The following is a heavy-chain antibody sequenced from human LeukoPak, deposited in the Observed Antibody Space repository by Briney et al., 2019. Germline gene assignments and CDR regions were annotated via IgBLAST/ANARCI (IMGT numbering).Heavy chain of an antibody. D-gene: IGHD3-22*01. J-gene: IGHJ5*02. Sequence: ASVKVSCKTSGYTFTSYDINWVRQATGQGLEWMGWINAGNGNTKYSQKFQGRVTITRDTSASTAYMELSSLRSEDTAVYYCARDLFPTRNYYDLFDPWGQGTLVTVSS. CDR2: INAGNGNT. V-gene: IGHV1-3*01. CDR1: GYTFTSYD. CDR3: ARDLFPTRNYYDLFDP.